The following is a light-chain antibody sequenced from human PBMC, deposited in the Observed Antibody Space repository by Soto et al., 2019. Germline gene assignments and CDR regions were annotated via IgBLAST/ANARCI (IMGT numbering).Light chain of an antibody. J-gene: IGKJ4*01. V-gene: IGKV3-20*01. CDR3: QQYGSSPPLS. Sequence: EIVMTQSPATLCVSAGETATLSCKTSQSVDSLLAWYQQKPGQAPRLLIYSASSRATGIPDRFSGSGSGTDFTLTISRLEPEDFAVYYCQQYGSSPPLSFGGGTTVDI. CDR2: SAS. CDR1: QSVDSL.